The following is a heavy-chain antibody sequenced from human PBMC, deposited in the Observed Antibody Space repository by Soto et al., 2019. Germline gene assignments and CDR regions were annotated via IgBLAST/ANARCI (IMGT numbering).Heavy chain of an antibody. V-gene: IGHV3-21*01. J-gene: IGHJ6*02. CDR2: ISSSSSYI. CDR1: GFTFSSYS. Sequence: EVQLVESGGGLVKPGGSLRLSCAASGFTFSSYSMNWVRQAPGKGLEWVSSISSSSSYIYYADSVKGRFTISRDNAKNSLYLQMNSLRAEDTAVYYCARGGCSSTSCYIGALDYYYGMDVWGQGTTVTVSS. D-gene: IGHD2-2*02. CDR3: ARGGCSSTSCYIGALDYYYGMDV.